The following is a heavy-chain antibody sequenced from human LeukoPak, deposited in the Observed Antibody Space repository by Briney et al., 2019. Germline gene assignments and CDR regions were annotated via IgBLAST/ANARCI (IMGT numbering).Heavy chain of an antibody. CDR3: ARGGDPVVTPYNWFDP. CDR1: GGSISSYY. D-gene: IGHD4-23*01. V-gene: IGHV4-59*01. J-gene: IGHJ5*02. Sequence: SETLSLTCTVSGGSISSYYWSWIRQPPGKGLEWIGYIYYSGSTNYNPTLKSRVTISVDTSKNQFSLKLSSVTAADTAVYYCARGGDPVVTPYNWFDPWGQGTLVTVSS. CDR2: IYYSGST.